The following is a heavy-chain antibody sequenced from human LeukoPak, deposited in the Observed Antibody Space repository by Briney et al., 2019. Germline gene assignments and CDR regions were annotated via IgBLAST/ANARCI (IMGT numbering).Heavy chain of an antibody. CDR2: IKQDGSEI. Sequence: ASETLSLTCAVYGGSFSGYYWSWIRQAPGKGLEWVANIKQDGSEIYYVDSVKGRFTTSRDNAKNSLYLQMNSLRAEDTAVYYCARSPTYYGILIGWLVGGLDIWGQGTMVTVSS. V-gene: IGHV3-7*01. CDR3: ARSPTYYGILIGWLVGGLDI. CDR1: GGSFSGYY. D-gene: IGHD3-9*01. J-gene: IGHJ3*02.